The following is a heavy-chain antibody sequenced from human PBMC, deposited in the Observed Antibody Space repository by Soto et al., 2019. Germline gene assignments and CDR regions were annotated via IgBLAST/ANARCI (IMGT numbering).Heavy chain of an antibody. CDR1: GYTFTSYG. V-gene: IGHV1-18*01. J-gene: IGHJ6*02. CDR2: ISAYNGNT. CDR3: ARVIANYYGMDV. Sequence: GPVKVSCKASGYTFTSYGISWVRQAPGQGLEWMGWISAYNGNTNYAQKLQGRVTMTTDTSTSTAYMELRSLRSDDTAVYYCARVIANYYGMDVWGQGTTVTVSS.